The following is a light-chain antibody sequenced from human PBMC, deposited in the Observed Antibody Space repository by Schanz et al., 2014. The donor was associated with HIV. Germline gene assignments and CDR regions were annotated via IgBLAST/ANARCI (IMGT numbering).Light chain of an antibody. CDR2: DVS. CDR1: SSDIGTYNY. Sequence: QSALTQPASVSGSPGQSITISCIGTSSDIGTYNYVSWYQQLPGKAPKLIIYDVSNRPSGVPDRFSGSKSGNTASLTVSGLQAEDEADYYCSSYAGSNNVVFGGGTKLTVL. CDR3: SSYAGSNNVV. V-gene: IGLV2-8*01. J-gene: IGLJ2*01.